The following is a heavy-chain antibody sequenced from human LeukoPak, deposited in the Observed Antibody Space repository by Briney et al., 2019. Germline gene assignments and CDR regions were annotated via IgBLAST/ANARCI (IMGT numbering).Heavy chain of an antibody. CDR3: ARGRLYYDFWSGYYTFGGRYDY. D-gene: IGHD3-3*01. CDR1: GGSFSGYY. Sequence: SETLSLTCAVYGGSFSGYYWSWIRQPPGNRLEWIGEINHSGSTNYTPSLKSRVTISVDTSKNQFSLKLSSVTAADTAVYYCARGRLYYDFWSGYYTFGGRYDYWGQGTLVTVSS. V-gene: IGHV4-34*01. CDR2: INHSGST. J-gene: IGHJ4*02.